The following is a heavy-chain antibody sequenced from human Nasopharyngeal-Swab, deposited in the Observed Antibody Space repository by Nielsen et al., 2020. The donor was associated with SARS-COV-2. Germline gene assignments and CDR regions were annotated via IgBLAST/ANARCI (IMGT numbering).Heavy chain of an antibody. CDR1: GFSINSGYS. D-gene: IGHD2-2*02. CDR3: ARLYIPPRRFDP. V-gene: IGHV4-38-2*02. Sequence: SETLSPTCTVSGFSINSGYSWDWIRQPPGKGLEWIGCIYHSGSTYYKPSLKSRLTMSMDTSKNQLSLKLSSVTAADTAVYYCARLYIPPRRFDPWGQGTLVTVSS. J-gene: IGHJ5*02. CDR2: IYHSGST.